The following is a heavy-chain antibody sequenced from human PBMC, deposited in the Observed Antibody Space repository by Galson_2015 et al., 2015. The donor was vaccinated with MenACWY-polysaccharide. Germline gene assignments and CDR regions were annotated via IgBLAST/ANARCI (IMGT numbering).Heavy chain of an antibody. D-gene: IGHD6-13*01. V-gene: IGHV3-30*02. CDR1: GFNFGGNG. Sequence: SLRLSCAASGFNFGGNGMHWVRQAPGKGLEWVALIRNDERKHYTDAVKGRFTVSRDNSKNTLYLRMNSLRPEDTAVYYCARNPSRLDIAAASHWGQGALVTVSS. J-gene: IGHJ4*02. CDR2: IRNDERK. CDR3: ARNPSRLDIAAASH.